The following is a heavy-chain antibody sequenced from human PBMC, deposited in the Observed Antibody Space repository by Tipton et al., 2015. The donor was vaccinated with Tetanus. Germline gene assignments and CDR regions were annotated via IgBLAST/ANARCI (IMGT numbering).Heavy chain of an antibody. CDR1: GGSISSYY. D-gene: IGHD1-26*01. CDR3: ARDIEEVGATKYFDY. CDR2: IYYSGST. Sequence: TLSLTCSVSGGSISSYYWSWIRQPPGKGLEWIGYIYYSGSTNYNPSLKSRVTTSVDTSKNQFSLKLSSVTAADTAVYYCARDIEEVGATKYFDYWGQGTLVTVSS. J-gene: IGHJ4*02. V-gene: IGHV4-59*12.